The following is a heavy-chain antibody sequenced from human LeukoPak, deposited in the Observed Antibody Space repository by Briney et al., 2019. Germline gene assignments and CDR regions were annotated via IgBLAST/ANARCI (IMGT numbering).Heavy chain of an antibody. CDR1: GGSISSGGYY. Sequence: PSQTLSLTCTVSGGSISSGGYYWSWIRQHPGKGLEWIGYIYYSGSTYYNPSLKSRVTISVDTSKNQFSLKLSSVTAADTAVYYCARHSSSWWRFDYWGQGTLVTVSS. CDR2: IYYSGST. V-gene: IGHV4-31*03. CDR3: ARHSSSWWRFDY. D-gene: IGHD6-13*01. J-gene: IGHJ4*02.